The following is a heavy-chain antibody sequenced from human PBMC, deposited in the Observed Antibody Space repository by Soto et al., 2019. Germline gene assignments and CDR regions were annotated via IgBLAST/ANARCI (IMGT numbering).Heavy chain of an antibody. CDR3: ARTSHSDLAEGYFDY. J-gene: IGHJ4*02. CDR1: GYSFTSYW. D-gene: IGHD6-19*01. Sequence: PGESLKISCKGSGYSFTSYWIGWVRQMPGKGLEWMGIIYPGDSDTRYSPSFQGQVTISADKSISTAYQQWSSLKASDTAMYYCARTSHSDLAEGYFDYWGQGTLVTVSS. CDR2: IYPGDSDT. V-gene: IGHV5-51*01.